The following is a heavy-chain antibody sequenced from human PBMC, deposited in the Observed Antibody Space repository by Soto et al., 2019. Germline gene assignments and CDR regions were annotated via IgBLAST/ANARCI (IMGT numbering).Heavy chain of an antibody. J-gene: IGHJ4*02. V-gene: IGHV1-69*13. CDR1: VGTFSSYA. CDR2: IIPIFGTA. D-gene: IGHD3-3*01. Sequence: SVKVSCKASVGTFSSYAISWVRQAPGQGLEWMGGIIPIFGTANYAQKFQGRVTITADESTSTSYMELSSLRSEDTAVYYCAKANDFWSGYFDYWGQGTLVTVSS. CDR3: AKANDFWSGYFDY.